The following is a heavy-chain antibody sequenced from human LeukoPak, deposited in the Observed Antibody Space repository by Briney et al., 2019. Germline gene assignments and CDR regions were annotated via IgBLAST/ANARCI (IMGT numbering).Heavy chain of an antibody. V-gene: IGHV3-30*04. J-gene: IGHJ4*02. Sequence: GRSLSLSCAASGFNFSSHALHWVRQAPGKGLERVAVILSDGSKKYYADSVKGRITMSRDNSKNTLDLQMKGLRTEDTAVYYCARDGVRSVEGKLNIGYYFDNWGQGTLVTVFS. CDR1: GFNFSSHA. CDR2: ILSDGSKK. CDR3: ARDGVRSVEGKLNIGYYFDN. D-gene: IGHD5-12*01.